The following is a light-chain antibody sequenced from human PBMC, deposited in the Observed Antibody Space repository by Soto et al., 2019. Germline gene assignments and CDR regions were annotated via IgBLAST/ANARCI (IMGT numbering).Light chain of an antibody. CDR1: QSVSSSY. J-gene: IGKJ2*01. CDR2: GAS. V-gene: IGKV3-20*01. CDR3: QQYDTSPSYT. Sequence: IVLTQSPGTLSLSPGERATLSCRASQSVSSSYLAWYQQKPGQAPRLLIYGASSRATGIPDRFSGSGSGTDFTLTISRLEPEDFGVYYCQQYDTSPSYTFGQGTKLEIK.